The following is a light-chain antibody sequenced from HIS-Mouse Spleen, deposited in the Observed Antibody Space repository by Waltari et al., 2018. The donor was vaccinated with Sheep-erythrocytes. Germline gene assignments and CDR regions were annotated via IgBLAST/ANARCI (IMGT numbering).Light chain of an antibody. J-gene: IGLJ1*01. CDR3: CSYAGSYNHV. CDR1: SSDVGGYNY. CDR2: DVS. V-gene: IGLV2-11*01. Sequence: QSALTQPRSVSGSPGQSVTISCTGTSSDVGGYNYVSWYQQHPGKPPKLMIYDVSKRPSGVPYRFSGSKSGNTASLTISGLQAEDEADYYCCSYAGSYNHVFATGTKVTVL.